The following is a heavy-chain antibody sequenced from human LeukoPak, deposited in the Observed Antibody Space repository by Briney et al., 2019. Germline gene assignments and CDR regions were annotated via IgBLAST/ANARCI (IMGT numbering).Heavy chain of an antibody. V-gene: IGHV3-30*04. D-gene: IGHD3-10*01. CDR1: GFTFISYA. CDR3: ARDPQAYYYGSGSPAI. J-gene: IGHJ4*02. CDR2: VAYDGINK. Sequence: GGSLRLSCAASGFTFISYAMHWVRHAPGKGLEWVAVVAYDGINKFYADSVKGRFTISRDNSRNTMYLQMNSLSPEDTAVYYCARDPQAYYYGSGSPAIWGQGTLVTVSS.